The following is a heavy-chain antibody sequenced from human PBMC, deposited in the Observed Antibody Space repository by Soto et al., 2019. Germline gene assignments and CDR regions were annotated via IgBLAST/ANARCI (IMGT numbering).Heavy chain of an antibody. D-gene: IGHD2-21*02. CDR1: GYNFIAYY. Sequence: QVQLVQSGAEVKKPGSTVKLSCKASGYNFIAYYIYWVRQAPGQGPEWMGMINPSSGATNYAQKFQGRVNVTRDTATSTAYLELSSLRSEDAAVYYCAKYCGGDCRHFDAWGQGTLVTVSS. V-gene: IGHV1-46*01. J-gene: IGHJ4*02. CDR3: AKYCGGDCRHFDA. CDR2: INPSSGAT.